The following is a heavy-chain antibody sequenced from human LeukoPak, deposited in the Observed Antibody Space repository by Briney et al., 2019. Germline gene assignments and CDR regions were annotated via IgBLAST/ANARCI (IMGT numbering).Heavy chain of an antibody. J-gene: IGHJ4*02. Sequence: PGGSLRLSCAASGFTFSSYAMRWVRQAPGKGLEWVSSISCSGGSTYYADSVKGRFTISRDNAKNSLYLQMNSLRVEDTAFYYCARAQTYGDSRLLLDYWGQGTLVTVSS. D-gene: IGHD4-17*01. CDR3: ARAQTYGDSRLLLDY. CDR1: GFTFSSYA. CDR2: ISCSGGST. V-gene: IGHV3-23*01.